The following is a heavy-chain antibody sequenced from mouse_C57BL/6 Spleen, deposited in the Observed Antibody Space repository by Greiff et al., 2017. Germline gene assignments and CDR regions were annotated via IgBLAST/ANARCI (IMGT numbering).Heavy chain of an antibody. CDR2: IYPGDGDT. D-gene: IGHD2-4*01. Sequence: VQLQQSGPELVKPGASVKISCKASGYAFSSSWMNWVKQRPGKGLEWIGRIYPGDGDTNYNGKFKGKATLTADKSSSTAYMQLSSLTSEDSAVYVCAREGDYDYDGWFAYWGQGTLVTVSA. V-gene: IGHV1-82*01. CDR3: AREGDYDYDGWFAY. J-gene: IGHJ3*01. CDR1: GYAFSSSW.